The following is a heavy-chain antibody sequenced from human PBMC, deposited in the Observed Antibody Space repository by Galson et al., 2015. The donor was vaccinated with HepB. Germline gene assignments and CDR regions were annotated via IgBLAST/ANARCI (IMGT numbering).Heavy chain of an antibody. V-gene: IGHV3-7*03. D-gene: IGHD3-3*01. Sequence: SLRLYCAASGFTFSSYCMSCVRQAPGKGLEWVGNIKQDGSEKYYVDSVKGRFTISRDNAKNSLYLQMNSLRAEDTAVYYCARGPRYDYDFWSGYYTSDWFDPWGQGTLVTVSS. J-gene: IGHJ5*02. CDR3: ARGPRYDYDFWSGYYTSDWFDP. CDR2: IKQDGSEK. CDR1: GFTFSSYC.